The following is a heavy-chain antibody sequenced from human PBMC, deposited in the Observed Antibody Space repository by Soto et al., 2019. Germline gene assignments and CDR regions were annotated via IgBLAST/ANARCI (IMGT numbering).Heavy chain of an antibody. CDR3: ARGDRGAFDL. J-gene: IGHJ3*01. CDR1: GFTFSSYA. D-gene: IGHD1-26*01. CDR2: ITGSGGST. V-gene: IGHV3-23*01. Sequence: GGSLRLSCAASGFTFSSYAMSWVRQAPGKGLEWVSSITGSGGSTYNADSVKGRFTISRDNTKNTLYLQMSSLRAEDTAVYYCARGDRGAFDLWGQGTVVTVSS.